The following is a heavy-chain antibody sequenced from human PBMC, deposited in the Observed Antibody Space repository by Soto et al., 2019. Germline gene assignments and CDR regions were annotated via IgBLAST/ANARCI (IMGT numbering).Heavy chain of an antibody. J-gene: IGHJ4*02. D-gene: IGHD6-25*01. CDR2: IYYSGST. CDR1: GGSISNYF. CDR3: AREMYSSGYATFDY. Sequence: SETLSLTCTVSGGSISNYFWSWIRQPPGKGLEWIGYIYYSGSTNYNPSLKSRVTISVDTSKNQFSLKLSSVTAADTAVYYCAREMYSSGYATFDYWGQGTLVTVSS. V-gene: IGHV4-59*01.